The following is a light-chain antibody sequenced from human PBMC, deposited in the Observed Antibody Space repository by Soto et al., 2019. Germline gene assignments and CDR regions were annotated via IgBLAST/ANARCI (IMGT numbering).Light chain of an antibody. Sequence: EIVMTQSPATLSVSPGERATLSCRASQSVRSNLAWYQQKPGQAPRLLIYGASTRATGVPARFSGSGSGTEFTLTISSLQSEDFAVYYCQQYKNWPRTFGQGTKVDIK. CDR1: QSVRSN. J-gene: IGKJ1*01. CDR3: QQYKNWPRT. CDR2: GAS. V-gene: IGKV3-15*01.